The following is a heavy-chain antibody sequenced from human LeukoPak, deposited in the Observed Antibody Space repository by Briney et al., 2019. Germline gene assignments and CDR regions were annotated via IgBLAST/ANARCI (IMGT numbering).Heavy chain of an antibody. V-gene: IGHV4-61*02. CDR2: MSTSGST. Sequence: SETLSLTCTVSGDSISSTIYYWSWIRQPAGKGLEWIGRMSTSGSTSYNPSLKSRVTISVDTSKNQFSLNLNSVTAADTAVYYCARDPSRITIFGVVSYFDYWGQGTLVTVSS. J-gene: IGHJ4*02. CDR1: GDSISSTIYY. CDR3: ARDPSRITIFGVVSYFDY. D-gene: IGHD3-3*01.